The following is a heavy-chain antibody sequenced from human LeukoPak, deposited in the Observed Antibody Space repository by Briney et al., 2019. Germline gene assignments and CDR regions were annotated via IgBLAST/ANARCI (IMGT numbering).Heavy chain of an antibody. V-gene: IGHV3-49*04. CDR2: IRSKPYGGTA. CDR1: GFNFGDYG. J-gene: IGHJ6*02. Sequence: GRSLRLSCTASGFNFGDYGLSWVRQAPGKGLEWVGLIRSKPYGGTAEYAASVKGRFTMSRDPSKSVAYLQMNSLRAEDTAVYYCAKDNWVHSAPNDYYYYYGMDVWGQGTTVTVSS. CDR3: AKDNWVHSAPNDYYYYYGMDV. D-gene: IGHD7-27*01.